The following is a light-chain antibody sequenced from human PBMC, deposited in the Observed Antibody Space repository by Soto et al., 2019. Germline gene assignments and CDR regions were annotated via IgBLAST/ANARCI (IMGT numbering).Light chain of an antibody. Sequence: NFILTQPHSVSESPGKTVTISCTRSSGSIDSNYVQWYQQRPGSAPTTVIYEDNQRPSGVPDRFSGSIDSSSNSASLTISGLKTEDEADYYCQSYDSNNQVFGGGTKLTVL. CDR2: EDN. CDR3: QSYDSNNQV. V-gene: IGLV6-57*04. J-gene: IGLJ3*02. CDR1: SGSIDSNY.